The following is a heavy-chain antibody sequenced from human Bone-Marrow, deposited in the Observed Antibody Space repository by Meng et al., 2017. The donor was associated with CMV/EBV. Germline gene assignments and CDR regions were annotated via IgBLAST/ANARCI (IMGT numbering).Heavy chain of an antibody. CDR3: VRSSGWSLFDY. J-gene: IGHJ4*02. Sequence: GQLVQFGAKMKKPGAPVKVSSTTSGFTFSDYYIHWVRPAPGQGLEWMGWVNSNNDATNYARKFQGRVSMTRDTSISTAHMELSRLMSDDTAVYYCVRSSGWSLFDYWGQGTLVTVSS. CDR2: VNSNNDAT. CDR1: GFTFSDYY. D-gene: IGHD6-19*01. V-gene: IGHV1-2*02.